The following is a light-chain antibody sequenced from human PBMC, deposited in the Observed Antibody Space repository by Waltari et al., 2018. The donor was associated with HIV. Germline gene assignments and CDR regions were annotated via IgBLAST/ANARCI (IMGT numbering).Light chain of an antibody. V-gene: IGKV2-28*01. CDR3: MQALHTPRT. CDR1: QSLLHSNGYNY. Sequence: DIVMTQSPLSLPVTPGEPASIPCRSSQSLLHSNGYNYLDWYLQKPGQSPQLLIYLGSNRASGVPDRFSGSGSGTDFTLKISRVEAEDVGVYYCMQALHTPRTFGQGTKVEIK. CDR2: LGS. J-gene: IGKJ1*01.